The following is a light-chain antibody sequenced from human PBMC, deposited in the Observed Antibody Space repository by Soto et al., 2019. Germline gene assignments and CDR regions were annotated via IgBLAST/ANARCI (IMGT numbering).Light chain of an antibody. CDR2: EVS. Sequence: ALTQPPSASGSPGQSVTISCTGTSSDVGGYNYVSWYQQHPGKAPKVMIYEVSKRPSGVPDRFSGSKSGNTASLTVSGLQAEDEADYYCSSYTGSNNLVIFGGGTKLTVL. V-gene: IGLV2-8*01. CDR1: SSDVGGYNY. CDR3: SSYTGSNNLVI. J-gene: IGLJ2*01.